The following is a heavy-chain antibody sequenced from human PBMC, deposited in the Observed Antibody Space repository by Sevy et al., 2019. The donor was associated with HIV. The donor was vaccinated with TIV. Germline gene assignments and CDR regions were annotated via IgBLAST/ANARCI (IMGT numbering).Heavy chain of an antibody. Sequence: GGSLRLSCTASGFTFGDYAMSWVRQAPGKGLEWVGFIRSKVYGGTTEYAASVKGRLTISRDDSKSIAYLQMNSLKTEDTAVYYCTREYCSGGSCYYYGMDVWGQGTTVTVSS. D-gene: IGHD2-15*01. J-gene: IGHJ6*02. CDR1: GFTFGDYA. CDR2: IRSKVYGGTT. CDR3: TREYCSGGSCYYYGMDV. V-gene: IGHV3-49*04.